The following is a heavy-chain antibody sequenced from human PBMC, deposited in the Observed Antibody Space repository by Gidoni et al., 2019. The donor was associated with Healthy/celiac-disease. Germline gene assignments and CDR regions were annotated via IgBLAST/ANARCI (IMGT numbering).Heavy chain of an antibody. CDR3: AREAGQLAHFDY. J-gene: IGHJ4*02. Sequence: VQLVESGGGVVQPGRSLRLSCAAAGFTFSSYGMNWVRQAPGKGLEWMAVIWYDGSNKYYADSVKGRFTISRDNSKNTLYLQMNSLRAEDTAVYDCAREAGQLAHFDYWGQGTLVTVSS. CDR2: IWYDGSNK. D-gene: IGHD6-6*01. CDR1: GFTFSSYG. V-gene: IGHV3-33*01.